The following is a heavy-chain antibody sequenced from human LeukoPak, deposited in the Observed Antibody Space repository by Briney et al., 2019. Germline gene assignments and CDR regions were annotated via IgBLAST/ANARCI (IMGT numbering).Heavy chain of an antibody. CDR3: ARDSGYYYGHDY. Sequence: SETLSLTCTVSGGSISSYYWSWVRQPPGKGLEWIGYIYYSGSTNYNPSLKSRVTISVNTSKNQFSLKLSSVTAADTAVYYCARDSGYYYGHDYWGQGTLVTVSS. CDR1: GGSISSYY. D-gene: IGHD3-22*01. CDR2: IYYSGST. V-gene: IGHV4-59*01. J-gene: IGHJ4*02.